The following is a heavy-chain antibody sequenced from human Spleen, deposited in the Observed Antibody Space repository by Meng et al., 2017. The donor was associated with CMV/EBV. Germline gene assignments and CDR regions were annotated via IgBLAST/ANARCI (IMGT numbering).Heavy chain of an antibody. CDR1: GVSISTTKW. CDR2: IYHGGSA. J-gene: IGHJ4*02. D-gene: IGHD6-19*01. Sequence: AGSGVSISTTKWWTWVRQAPGKGLEWIGEIYHGGSANYNPSLKSRVTISIDKSKNKFSLNLKSVTAADTAVYYCARGVAVVGTHFDYWGQGTLVTVSS. CDR3: ARGVAVVGTHFDY. V-gene: IGHV4-4*02.